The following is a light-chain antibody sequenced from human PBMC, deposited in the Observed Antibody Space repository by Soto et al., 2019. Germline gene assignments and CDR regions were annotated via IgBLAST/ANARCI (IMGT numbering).Light chain of an antibody. CDR2: DSS. Sequence: EIRMTQSPATLSVSPGDNATLSCRASQSVSSHVVWYQQKPGQAPRLLISDSSTRAPGIPARFSGSGSGTEFTLTISSLQSDDFAVYYCQQFGDWPSFDLGTKVEI. V-gene: IGKV3D-15*01. CDR3: QQFGDWPS. J-gene: IGKJ1*01. CDR1: QSVSSH.